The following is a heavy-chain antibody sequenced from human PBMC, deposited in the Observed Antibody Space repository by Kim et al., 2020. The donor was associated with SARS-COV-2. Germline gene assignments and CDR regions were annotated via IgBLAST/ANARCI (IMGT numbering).Heavy chain of an antibody. V-gene: IGHV3-23*01. J-gene: IGHJ5*02. Sequence: DSVKGRFTISRDNSKNTLYLQMNSLRAEDTAVYYCAKSPKVNIVVVVAAAWGQGTLVTVSS. CDR3: AKSPKVNIVVVVAAA. D-gene: IGHD2-15*01.